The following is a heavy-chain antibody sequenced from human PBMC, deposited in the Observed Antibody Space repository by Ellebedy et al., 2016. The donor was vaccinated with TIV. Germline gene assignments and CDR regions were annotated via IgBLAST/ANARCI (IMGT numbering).Heavy chain of an antibody. D-gene: IGHD4-11*01. CDR3: ARSPGRNDYTIFN. Sequence: SETLSLTCTVSGGSISSGGYFWSWIRQHPGKGLEWIGYIYYSGSTSYNPSLKSRVTISVDTSKKQFSLKLSSVNAADTAVYYCARSPGRNDYTIFNWGQGTLVTVSS. V-gene: IGHV4-31*03. J-gene: IGHJ4*02. CDR1: GGSISSGGYF. CDR2: IYYSGST.